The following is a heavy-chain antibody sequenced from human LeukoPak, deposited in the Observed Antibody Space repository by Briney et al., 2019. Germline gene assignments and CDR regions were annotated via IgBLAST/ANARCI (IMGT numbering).Heavy chain of an antibody. D-gene: IGHD1-1*01. V-gene: IGHV1-46*01. J-gene: IGHJ5*02. CDR3: AILRYNWNNLDP. Sequence: SSVKVSCKASGYTFTSYGISWVRQAPGQGLEWMGIINPSGGSTIYAQKFQGRVTMTRDASTSTVYMELSSLSAEDTAVYCCAILRYNWNNLDPWGEGALVTVSS. CDR1: GYTFTSYG. CDR2: INPSGGST.